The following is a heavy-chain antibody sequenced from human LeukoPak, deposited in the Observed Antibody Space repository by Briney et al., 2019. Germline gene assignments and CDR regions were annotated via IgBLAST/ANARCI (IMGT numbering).Heavy chain of an antibody. V-gene: IGHV3-23*01. CDR1: GFTFFNYA. Sequence: GGSLRLSCAASGFTFFNYAMSWVRQAPGKGLEWVSDISGSGSSTHYADSVKGRFNISRDNSKNTLYLQMNSLRAEDTAVYYCAKHPDPDFWSYNYFEYWGQGTLVTVSS. D-gene: IGHD3-3*01. CDR2: ISGSGSST. J-gene: IGHJ4*02. CDR3: AKHPDPDFWSYNYFEY.